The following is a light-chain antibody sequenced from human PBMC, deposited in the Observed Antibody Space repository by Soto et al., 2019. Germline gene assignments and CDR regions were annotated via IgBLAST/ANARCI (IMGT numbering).Light chain of an antibody. J-gene: IGLJ1*01. CDR3: CSYAGRSTFV. CDR1: NSDVGSYNL. CDR2: EGS. V-gene: IGLV2-23*01. Sequence: QSVLTQPASVSGSPGQSITISCTGTNSDVGSYNLVSWYQQHPGKAPKLMIYEGSKRPSGVSNRFSGSKSGNTASLTISGLQAEDEADYYCCSYAGRSTFVLGTGTKVTVL.